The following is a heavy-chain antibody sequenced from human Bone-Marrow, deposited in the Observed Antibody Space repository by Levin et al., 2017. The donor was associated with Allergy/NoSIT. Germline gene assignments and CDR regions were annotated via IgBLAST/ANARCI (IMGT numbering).Heavy chain of an antibody. V-gene: IGHV7-4-1*02. CDR1: GYTFTSYA. Sequence: ASVKVSCKASGYTFTSYAMNWVRQAPGQGLECMGWISTNTGNPTYAPGFTGRFVFSLDTSASTAYLQISSLKAEDTAVYYCVRDNPISYGGSDYWGQGTLVTVSS. CDR3: VRDNPISYGGSDY. CDR2: ISTNTGNP. D-gene: IGHD1-26*01. J-gene: IGHJ4*02.